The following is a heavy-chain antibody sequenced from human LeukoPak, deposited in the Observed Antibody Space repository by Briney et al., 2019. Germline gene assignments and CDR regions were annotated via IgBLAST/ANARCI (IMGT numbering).Heavy chain of an antibody. D-gene: IGHD3-3*01. V-gene: IGHV3-48*01. CDR1: GFTFSRYS. J-gene: IGHJ4*02. CDR2: ISSTGTII. Sequence: GGSLRLSCAASGFTFSRYSMNWVRQAPGKGLEWVSYISSTGTIIYYADSVKGRFTISRDNAKNSLYLQMNSLRAEDTAVYYCATYYDFWSGYSRSYYFDYWGQGTLVTVSS. CDR3: ATYYDFWSGYSRSYYFDY.